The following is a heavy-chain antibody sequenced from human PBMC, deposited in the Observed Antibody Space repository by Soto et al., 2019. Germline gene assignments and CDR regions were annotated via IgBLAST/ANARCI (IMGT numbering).Heavy chain of an antibody. CDR3: ARSGGLDRDFNY. CDR1: GGTFSSDS. CDR2: IIPMFDTP. Sequence: VASVKVSCKASGGTFSSDSFSWVRQAPGQGLEWMGGIIPMFDTPIYAQKFQDRVTITADESTSTAYMQLSSLRSGDTAVYYCARSGGLDRDFNYWGQGSLVTAPQ. D-gene: IGHD2-15*01. J-gene: IGHJ4*02. V-gene: IGHV1-69*13.